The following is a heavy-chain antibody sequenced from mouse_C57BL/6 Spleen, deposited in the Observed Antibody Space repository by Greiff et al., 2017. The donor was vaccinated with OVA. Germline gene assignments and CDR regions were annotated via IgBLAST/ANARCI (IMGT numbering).Heavy chain of an antibody. CDR3: ARGSSGYDY. V-gene: IGHV1-69*01. D-gene: IGHD3-2*02. J-gene: IGHJ2*01. Sequence: VKLQESGAELVMPGASVKLSCKASGYTFTSYWMHWVKQRPGQGLEWIGEIDPSDSYTNYNQKFKGKSTLTVDKSSSTAYMQLSSLTSEDSAVYYCARGSSGYDYWGQGTTLTVSS. CDR2: IDPSDSYT. CDR1: GYTFTSYW.